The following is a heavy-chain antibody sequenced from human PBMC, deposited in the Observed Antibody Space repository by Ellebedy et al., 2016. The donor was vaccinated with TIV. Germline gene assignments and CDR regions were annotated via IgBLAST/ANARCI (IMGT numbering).Heavy chain of an antibody. CDR2: ITGRSSYT. V-gene: IGHV3-21*01. Sequence: GESLKISCASSGFTFSSYSMNWVRPAPGKGLEWVSSITGRSSYTHYSDSVKGRFTISRHNAKSSLYLQMPSLRADDTAVYYCARHYDAFDIWGQGTVVTVSS. CDR3: ARHYDAFDI. J-gene: IGHJ3*02. CDR1: GFTFSSYS.